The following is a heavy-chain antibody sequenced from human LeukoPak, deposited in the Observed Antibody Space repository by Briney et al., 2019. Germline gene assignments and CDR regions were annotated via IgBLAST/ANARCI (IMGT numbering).Heavy chain of an antibody. CDR1: GGPISSYY. J-gene: IGHJ2*01. CDR3: GRRTFYDTLTGYKYWYFDL. V-gene: IGHV4-59*01. D-gene: IGHD3-9*01. Sequence: SETLSLTCTVSGGPISSYYWSWIRQPPGKRLEWIGYTHYSGSTDKNPSLWSRVTMSVDTSKNQISLKLSSVTAAATAVYYCGRRTFYDTLTGYKYWYFDLWGRGTLVTVSS. CDR2: THYSGST.